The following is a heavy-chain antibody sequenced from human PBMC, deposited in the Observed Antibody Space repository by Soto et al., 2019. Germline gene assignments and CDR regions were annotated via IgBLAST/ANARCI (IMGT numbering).Heavy chain of an antibody. CDR1: GGSFSPNY. Sequence: SETLSLTCTVSGGSFSPNYWSWIRQSPGKGLEWIGYIYHTGNTLYNPSLKSRVTISIDRSKNQFSLRLSSVTAADTAVYYCVSDYSSRSYRFDYWGQGTLVTVSS. CDR2: IYHTGNT. D-gene: IGHD3-10*01. V-gene: IGHV4-59*12. J-gene: IGHJ4*02. CDR3: VSDYSSRSYRFDY.